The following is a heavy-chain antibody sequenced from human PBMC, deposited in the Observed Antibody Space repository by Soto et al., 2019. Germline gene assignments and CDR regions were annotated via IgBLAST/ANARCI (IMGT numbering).Heavy chain of an antibody. J-gene: IGHJ5*02. V-gene: IGHV1-46*03. D-gene: IGHD2-2*02. CDR3: ARNGIYCSSTSCSTVGWFDP. CDR1: GYTFTSYY. Sequence: ASVKVSCKASGYTFTSYYMHWVRQAPGQGLEWMGIINPSGGSTSYAQKFQGRVTMTRDTSTSTVYMELSSLRSEDTAVYYCARNGIYCSSTSCSTVGWFDPWGQGTLVTVSS. CDR2: INPSGGST.